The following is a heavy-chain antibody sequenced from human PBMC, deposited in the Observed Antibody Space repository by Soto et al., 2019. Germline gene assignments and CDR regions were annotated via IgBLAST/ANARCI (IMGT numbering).Heavy chain of an antibody. D-gene: IGHD3-9*01. V-gene: IGHV3-23*01. J-gene: IGHJ4*02. Sequence: EVQLLESGGGLEQPGGSLRLSCVASGFTFSNYAMTWIRQAPGKGLEWVSSISGSDDRTFFADSVKGRFTISRDNSKATVFLQLNNLRGEETALYYCTKGGRGIDIFFDSWGQGTLVSVSS. CDR2: ISGSDDRT. CDR1: GFTFSNYA. CDR3: TKGGRGIDIFFDS.